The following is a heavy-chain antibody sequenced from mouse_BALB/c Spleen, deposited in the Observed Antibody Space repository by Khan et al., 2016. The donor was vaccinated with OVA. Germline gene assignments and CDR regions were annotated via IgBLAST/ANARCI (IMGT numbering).Heavy chain of an antibody. D-gene: IGHD2-3*01. V-gene: IGHV1-87*01. CDR1: GYTFTSYW. CDR3: ERTGGTYDGYFGYFDV. Sequence: QVQLKESGAELARPGASVKLSCKASGYTFTSYWMPWVKQRPGQGLEWIGAIYPGDGDTRYTQKFKGKATLTADKSSSTDYMQLSTLASEDSAVFYCERTGGTYDGYFGYFDVWGAGTTVTVSS. J-gene: IGHJ1*01. CDR2: IYPGDGDT.